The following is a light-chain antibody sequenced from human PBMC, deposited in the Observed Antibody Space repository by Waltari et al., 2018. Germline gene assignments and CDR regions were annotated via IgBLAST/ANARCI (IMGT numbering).Light chain of an antibody. Sequence: EIVLTQSPGTLSLSPGERATLSCRASQSVSSSYLAWYQQKPGQAPRLLIYGASIRATGIPDRFSGSWAGADFTLTISRLEPEDFAVYYCQHHFRLPATFGQGTKVEIK. CDR1: QSVSSSY. CDR3: QHHFRLPAT. V-gene: IGKV3-20*01. CDR2: GAS. J-gene: IGKJ1*01.